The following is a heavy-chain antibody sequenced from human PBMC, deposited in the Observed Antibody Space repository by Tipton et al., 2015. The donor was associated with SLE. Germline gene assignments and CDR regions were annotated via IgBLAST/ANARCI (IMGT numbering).Heavy chain of an antibody. CDR3: AREEGLVGDTFDYLYYSMGV. V-gene: IGHV1-18*01. J-gene: IGHJ6*03. CDR1: GYTFTSYA. D-gene: IGHD1-26*01. CDR2: ISAYNGNT. Sequence: QLVQSGAEVKKPGASVKVSCKASGYTFTSYAISWVRQAPGQGLEWMGWISAYNGNTKYAQNLQGRVTLTRDTSTSTAYMELRSLRSDDTAVYYCAREEGLVGDTFDYLYYSMGVWGKGTTVTVSS.